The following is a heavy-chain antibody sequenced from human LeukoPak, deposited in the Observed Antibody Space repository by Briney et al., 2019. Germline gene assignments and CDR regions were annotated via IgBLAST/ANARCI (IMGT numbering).Heavy chain of an antibody. J-gene: IGHJ5*02. CDR1: GYTFTSYD. V-gene: IGHV1-8*01. CDR2: MNPNSGNT. D-gene: IGHD2-2*01. Sequence: ASVKVSCKASGYTFTSYDINWVRQATGQGLEWMGWMNPNSGNTGYAQKFQGRVTMTRNTSISTAYMELSSLRPEDTAVYYCARGPSSTENWFDPWGQGTLVTVSS. CDR3: ARGPSSTENWFDP.